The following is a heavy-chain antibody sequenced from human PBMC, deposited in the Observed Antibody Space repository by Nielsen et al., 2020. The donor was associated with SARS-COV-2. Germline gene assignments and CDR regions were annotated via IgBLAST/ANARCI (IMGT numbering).Heavy chain of an antibody. CDR2: ISGSGGST. J-gene: IGHJ4*02. V-gene: IGHV3-23*01. D-gene: IGHD6-6*01. Sequence: GESLKISCAASGFTFSSYAMSWVRQAPGKGLEWVSAISGSGGSTYYADSVKGRFTISRDNSKNTLYLQMNSLRAEDTAVYYCVKPIAARRPYDYWGQGTLVTVSS. CDR1: GFTFSSYA. CDR3: VKPIAARRPYDY.